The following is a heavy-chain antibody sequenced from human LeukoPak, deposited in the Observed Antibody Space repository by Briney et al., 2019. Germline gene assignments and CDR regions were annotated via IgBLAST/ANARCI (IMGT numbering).Heavy chain of an antibody. CDR1: GYTFTSYG. J-gene: IGHJ4*02. V-gene: IGHV1-18*04. Sequence: ASVKVSCKASGYTFTSYGISWVRQAPGQGLEWMGWISAYNGNTNYAQKLQGRVTMTTDTSMSTAYMELRSLRSDDTAVYYCARDHRIAVAGTEGYWGQGTLVTVSS. CDR3: ARDHRIAVAGTEGY. CDR2: ISAYNGNT. D-gene: IGHD6-19*01.